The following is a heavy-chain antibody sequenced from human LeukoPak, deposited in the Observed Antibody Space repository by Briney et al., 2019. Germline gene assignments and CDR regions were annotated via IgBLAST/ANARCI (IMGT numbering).Heavy chain of an antibody. CDR2: TYYRSKWHN. J-gene: IGHJ4*02. V-gene: IGHV6-1*01. CDR1: GDSVSSNSAA. Sequence: SQTLSLTCAISGDSVSSNSAAWNWIRQSPSRGLEWLGRTYYRSKWHNDYAVSVKSRITINPDTSKNQFSLQLNSVTPEDTAVYYCASSMNSYSSSWYYFDYWGQGTLVTVSS. D-gene: IGHD6-13*01. CDR3: ASSMNSYSSSWYYFDY.